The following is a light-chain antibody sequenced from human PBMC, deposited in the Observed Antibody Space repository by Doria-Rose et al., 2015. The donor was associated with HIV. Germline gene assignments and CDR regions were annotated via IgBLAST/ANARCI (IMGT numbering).Light chain of an antibody. V-gene: IGKV1-27*01. J-gene: IGKJ1*01. CDR1: QDINNY. CDR3: QKSNTAPRT. Sequence: DIQMTQSPSSLSASVGDTVTITCRASQDINNYLAWYQQKRGDPPKLLIYSASTLHSGVPSRFSGSGSGTEFTLTITRLQPDDFATYFCQKSNTAPRTFGQGTRVEIE. CDR2: SAS.